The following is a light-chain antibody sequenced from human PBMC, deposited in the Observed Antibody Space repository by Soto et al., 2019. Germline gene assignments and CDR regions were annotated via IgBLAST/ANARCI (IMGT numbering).Light chain of an antibody. V-gene: IGKV1-39*01. CDR2: AAS. CDR1: ENISRH. J-gene: IGKJ5*01. CDR3: QQTYTTLSIT. Sequence: DIQMTQSPSSLSGSVGDRVTITCRASENISRHLNWYQQKPGKAPKLLIYAASSLQNEVPSRFRGGGSGTDFTLTISNLQPEDFATYYCQQTYTTLSITFGQGTRLESK.